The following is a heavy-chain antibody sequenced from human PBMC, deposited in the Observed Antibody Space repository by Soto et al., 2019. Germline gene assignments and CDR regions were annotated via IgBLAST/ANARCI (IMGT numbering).Heavy chain of an antibody. CDR3: ARDSARHSSSSAYYYYGMDV. CDR1: GGTFSSYA. Sequence: QVQLVQSGAEVKKPGSSVKVSCKASGGTFSSYAISWVRQAPGQGLEWMGGIIPIFGTANYAQKFQGRVTITADESTSTDYMELSSLRSEDTAVYYCARDSARHSSSSAYYYYGMDVWGQGTTVTVSS. V-gene: IGHV1-69*12. CDR2: IIPIFGTA. D-gene: IGHD6-6*01. J-gene: IGHJ6*02.